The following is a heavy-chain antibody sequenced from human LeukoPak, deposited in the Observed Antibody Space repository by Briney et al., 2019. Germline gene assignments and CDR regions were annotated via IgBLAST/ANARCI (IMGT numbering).Heavy chain of an antibody. D-gene: IGHD4-23*01. V-gene: IGHV1-18*01. Sequence: ASVKVSCKASGYTFTRYGVSWVRQAPGQGVECMGGINAYNGNTNYAQKLQGRVTITTDTSTSTAYMELRSLRSDDTAVYYCARVQGPATVVTGGYGWFDPWGQGTLVTVSS. CDR1: GYTFTRYG. J-gene: IGHJ5*02. CDR2: INAYNGNT. CDR3: ARVQGPATVVTGGYGWFDP.